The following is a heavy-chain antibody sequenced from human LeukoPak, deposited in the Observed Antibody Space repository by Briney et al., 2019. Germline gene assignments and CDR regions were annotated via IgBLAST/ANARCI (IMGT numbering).Heavy chain of an antibody. D-gene: IGHD3-10*01. V-gene: IGHV1-18*01. J-gene: IGHJ2*01. Sequence: ASVKVSCKASGYTFTSYGISWVRQAPGQGLEWMGWISAYNGNTNYAQKLQGRVTMTTDTSTSTAYMELRSLRSDDTAVYYCARDTLTGDLTRYFDLWGRGTLVTVSS. CDR2: ISAYNGNT. CDR1: GYTFTSYG. CDR3: ARDTLTGDLTRYFDL.